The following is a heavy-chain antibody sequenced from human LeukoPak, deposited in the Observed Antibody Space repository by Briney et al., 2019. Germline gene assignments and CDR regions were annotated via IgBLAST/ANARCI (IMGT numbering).Heavy chain of an antibody. Sequence: GGSLRLSCAASGFIFSSYSMNWVRQAPGKGLEWVSSISSSSSYIYYADSVKGRFTISRDNAKNSLYLQMNSLRAEDTAVYYCARDFFPQKYYYGSGSYYGSDYWGQGTLVTVSS. J-gene: IGHJ4*02. CDR2: ISSSSSYI. CDR1: GFIFSSYS. CDR3: ARDFFPQKYYYGSGSYYGSDY. V-gene: IGHV3-21*01. D-gene: IGHD3-10*01.